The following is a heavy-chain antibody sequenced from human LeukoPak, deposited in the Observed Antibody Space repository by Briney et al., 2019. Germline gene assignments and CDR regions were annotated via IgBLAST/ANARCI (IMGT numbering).Heavy chain of an antibody. CDR2: IIPIFGTA. Sequence: GASVKVSCKASGGTFSSYAISWVRQAPGQGLEWMGGIIPIFGTANYAQKFQGRVTITADESTSTAYMELSSLRSEDTAVYYCARAPPHSSGWYYFDYWGQGTLVTVSS. CDR1: GGTFSSYA. D-gene: IGHD6-19*01. CDR3: ARAPPHSSGWYYFDY. V-gene: IGHV1-69*13. J-gene: IGHJ4*02.